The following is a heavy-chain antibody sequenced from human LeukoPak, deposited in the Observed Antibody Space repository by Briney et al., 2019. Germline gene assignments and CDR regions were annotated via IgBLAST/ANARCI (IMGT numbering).Heavy chain of an antibody. CDR3: ARDVTRSPSYYGMDV. Sequence: ASVRVSCKASGYTFTSYGISWVRQAPGQGLEWMGWISAYNGNTNYAQKLQGRVTMTTDTSTSTAYTELRSLRSDDTAVYYCARDVTRSPSYYGMDVWGQGTTVTVSS. CDR1: GYTFTSYG. V-gene: IGHV1-18*01. J-gene: IGHJ6*02. D-gene: IGHD1-1*01. CDR2: ISAYNGNT.